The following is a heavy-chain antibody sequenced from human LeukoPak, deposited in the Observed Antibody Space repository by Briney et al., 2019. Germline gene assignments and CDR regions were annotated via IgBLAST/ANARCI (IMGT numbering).Heavy chain of an antibody. J-gene: IGHJ6*03. CDR3: ARHERGTIYYYYYYMDV. Sequence: PSETLSLTCTVSGGSISSSSYYWGWIRQPPGKGLEWIGSIYYSGSTYYNPSLKSRVTISVDTSKNQFSLKLSSVTAADTAVYYCARHERGTIYYYYYYMDVWGKGTTVTISS. D-gene: IGHD1-14*01. CDR2: IYYSGST. CDR1: GGSISSSSYY. V-gene: IGHV4-39*01.